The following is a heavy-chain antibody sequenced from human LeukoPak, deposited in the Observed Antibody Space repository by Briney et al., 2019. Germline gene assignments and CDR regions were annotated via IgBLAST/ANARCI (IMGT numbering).Heavy chain of an antibody. CDR3: AKDQGAFPTAMVDI. D-gene: IGHD5-18*01. Sequence: PGGSLRLSCAASGFTFNTYVMTWVRQAPGKGLEWVSTISGSGDSTYYADSVKGRFTISRDNSRNTLYLQMNSLRAEDTAVYYCAKDQGAFPTAMVDIRGQGTLVTVSS. V-gene: IGHV3-23*01. J-gene: IGHJ4*02. CDR2: ISGSGDST. CDR1: GFTFNTYV.